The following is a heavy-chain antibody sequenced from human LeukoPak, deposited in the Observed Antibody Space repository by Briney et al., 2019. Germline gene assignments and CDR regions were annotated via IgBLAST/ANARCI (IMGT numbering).Heavy chain of an antibody. Sequence: PGGSLRLSCAASGFTFSSYGMHWVRQAPGRGLEWVAFIRYDGSNKYYADSVKGRFTISRDNSKNTLYLQMNSLRAEDTAVYYCAKDQGYSYGHSLDYWGQGTLVTVSS. CDR3: AKDQGYSYGHSLDY. V-gene: IGHV3-30*02. CDR2: IRYDGSNK. J-gene: IGHJ4*02. D-gene: IGHD5-18*01. CDR1: GFTFSSYG.